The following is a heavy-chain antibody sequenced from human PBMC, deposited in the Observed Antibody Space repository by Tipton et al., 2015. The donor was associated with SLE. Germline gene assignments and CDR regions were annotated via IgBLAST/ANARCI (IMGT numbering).Heavy chain of an antibody. V-gene: IGHV4-59*11. CDR2: ISYTGNT. J-gene: IGHJ5*01. CDR3: ARAAPYATFWSVFDS. D-gene: IGHD2-2*01. Sequence: TLSLTCTVSGASISTHYWSWIRQPPGKGLEWIGYISYTGNTNFNPSLKSRVTMSVATSKNQFSLRLTSVTAADTAMYYCARAAPYATFWSVFDSWGQGALVTVSS. CDR1: GASISTHY.